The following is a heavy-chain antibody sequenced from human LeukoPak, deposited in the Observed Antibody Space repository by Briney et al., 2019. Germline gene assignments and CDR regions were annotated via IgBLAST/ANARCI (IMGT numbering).Heavy chain of an antibody. D-gene: IGHD4-23*01. Sequence: SETLSLTCAVYGGSFSGYYWGWIRQPPGKGLEWIGEINHSGSTNYNPSLKSRVTISVDTSKNQFSLKLSSVTAADTAVYYCASYRGAFFQHWGQGTLVTVSS. J-gene: IGHJ1*01. CDR1: GGSFSGYY. CDR3: ASYRGAFFQH. V-gene: IGHV4-34*01. CDR2: INHSGST.